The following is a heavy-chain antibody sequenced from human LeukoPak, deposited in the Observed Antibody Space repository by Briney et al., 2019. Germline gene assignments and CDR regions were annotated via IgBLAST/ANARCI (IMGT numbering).Heavy chain of an antibody. D-gene: IGHD3-16*02. Sequence: ASVKVSCKASGYTFTGYHVHWVRQAPGQGLEWMGWINPYSGDTNYAQKFQGRVTMTRDTSISTAYMELSSLKSDDTAVYYCARVAMSVIGSDDFWGQGTLVTASS. CDR2: INPYSGDT. CDR3: ARVAMSVIGSDDF. J-gene: IGHJ4*02. CDR1: GYTFTGYH. V-gene: IGHV1-2*02.